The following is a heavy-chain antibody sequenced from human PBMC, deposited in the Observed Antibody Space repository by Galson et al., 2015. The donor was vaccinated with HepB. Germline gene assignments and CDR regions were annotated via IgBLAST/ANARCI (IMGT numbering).Heavy chain of an antibody. D-gene: IGHD5-18*01. CDR2: IIPILGIA. CDR1: GGTFSSYA. CDR3: SAMYSDADYFDY. Sequence: SVKVSCKASGGTFSSYAISWVRQAPGQGLEWMGRIIPILGIANYAQKFQGRVTITADKSTSTAYMELSSLRSEDTAVYYCSAMYSDADYFDYWGQGTLVTVSS. V-gene: IGHV1-69*04. J-gene: IGHJ4*02.